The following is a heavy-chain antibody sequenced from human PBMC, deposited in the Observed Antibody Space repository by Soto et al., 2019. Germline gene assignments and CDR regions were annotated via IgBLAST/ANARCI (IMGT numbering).Heavy chain of an antibody. CDR3: ASPGSSSSWYDGDAFDI. CDR1: GGTFSSYA. D-gene: IGHD6-13*01. V-gene: IGHV1-69*01. Sequence: QVQLVQSGAEVKKPGSSVKVSCTASGGTFSSYAISWVRQAPGQGLEWMGGIIPIFGTANYAQKFQGRVTITADESTSTAYMELSSLRSEDKAVYYCASPGSSSSWYDGDAFDIWGQGTMVTVSS. CDR2: IIPIFGTA. J-gene: IGHJ3*02.